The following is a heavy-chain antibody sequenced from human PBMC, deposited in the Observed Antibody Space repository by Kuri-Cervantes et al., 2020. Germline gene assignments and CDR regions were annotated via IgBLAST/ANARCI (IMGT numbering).Heavy chain of an antibody. Sequence: GGSLRLSCKTSGYIFANYWIAWVRQMPGKGLEWMGIIYPGGSETRYSPSFQGQVTISADKSISTTFLQWNSLKASDTAMYYCARQRYFDYWGQGTLVTVSS. CDR2: IYPGGSET. CDR1: GYIFANYW. J-gene: IGHJ4*02. V-gene: IGHV5-51*01. CDR3: ARQRYFDY.